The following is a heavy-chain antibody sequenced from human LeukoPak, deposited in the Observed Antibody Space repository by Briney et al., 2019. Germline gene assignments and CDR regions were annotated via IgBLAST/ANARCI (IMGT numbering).Heavy chain of an antibody. CDR1: GYTFTSYD. CDR3: ARDAADYGDSFDP. D-gene: IGHD4-17*01. V-gene: IGHV1-8*01. J-gene: IGHJ5*02. CDR2: MNPNSGNT. Sequence: GASVKVSCKASGYTFTSYDINWVRQAPGQGLEWMGWMNPNSGNTDYAQKFQGRVTMTRTTSISTAYMELSSLRSEDTAVYYCARDAADYGDSFDPWGQGTLVTVSS.